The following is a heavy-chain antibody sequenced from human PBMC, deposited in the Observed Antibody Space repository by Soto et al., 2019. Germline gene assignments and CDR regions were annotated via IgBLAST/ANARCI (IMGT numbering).Heavy chain of an antibody. Sequence: SETLSLTCTVSGGSISSSSYYWGWIRQPPGKGLEWIGSIYYSGSTYYNPSLKSRVTISVDTSKNQFSLKLSSVTAADTAVYYCGATMVRGVIISWFDPCGQGTLVTVYS. CDR1: GGSISSSSYY. CDR2: IYYSGST. J-gene: IGHJ5*02. V-gene: IGHV4-39*01. D-gene: IGHD3-10*01. CDR3: GATMVRGVIISWFDP.